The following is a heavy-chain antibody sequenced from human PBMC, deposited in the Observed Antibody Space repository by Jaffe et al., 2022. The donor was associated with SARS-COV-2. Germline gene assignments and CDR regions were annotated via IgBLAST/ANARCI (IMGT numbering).Heavy chain of an antibody. CDR2: IYYSGST. CDR3: ARPYSSGWYGSSGMDV. V-gene: IGHV4-39*01. J-gene: IGHJ6*02. CDR1: GGSISSSTYY. Sequence: QLQLQESGPGLVKPSETLSLTCTVSGGSISSSTYYWGWIRQPPGKGLEWIGSIYYSGSTYYNPSLKSRVTISVDTSKNQFSLKLSSVTAADTAVYYCARPYSSGWYGSSGMDVWGQGTTVTVSS. D-gene: IGHD6-19*01.